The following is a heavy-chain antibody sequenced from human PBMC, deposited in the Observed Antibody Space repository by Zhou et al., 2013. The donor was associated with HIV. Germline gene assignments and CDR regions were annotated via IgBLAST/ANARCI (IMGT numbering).Heavy chain of an antibody. D-gene: IGHD2-2*01. J-gene: IGHJ5*02. V-gene: IGHV1-2*02. Sequence: QVQLVQSGAEVKKPGASVKVSCKASGYTFTGYYMHWVRQAPGQGLEWMGWINPNSGGTNYAQKFQGRVTMTRDTSISTAYMELSRLRSDDTAVYYCARDLDPKDIVVPGWFDPWGQGTLVTGLL. CDR2: INPNSGGT. CDR3: ARDLDPKDIVVPGWFDP. CDR1: GYTFTGYY.